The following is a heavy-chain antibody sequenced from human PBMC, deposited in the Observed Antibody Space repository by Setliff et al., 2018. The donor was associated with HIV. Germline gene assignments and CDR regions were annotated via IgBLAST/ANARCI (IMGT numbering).Heavy chain of an antibody. CDR3: ARDDYGDY. Sequence: GGSLRLSCAASGFTVSSNYMSWVRQAPGKGLEWVSFIYSGGSTSYADSVKGRFTISRDDAKNSLYLQMNSLRAEDTAVYYCARDDYGDYWGQGTLVTVSS. CDR1: GFTVSSNY. V-gene: IGHV3-53*01. CDR2: IYSGGST. J-gene: IGHJ4*02.